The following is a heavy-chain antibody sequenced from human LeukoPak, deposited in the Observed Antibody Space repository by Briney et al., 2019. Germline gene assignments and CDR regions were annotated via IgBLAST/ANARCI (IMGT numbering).Heavy chain of an antibody. CDR2: ISYDGSNK. J-gene: IGHJ4*02. CDR3: AKGHAVGRAPTIDY. Sequence: GGSLRLSCAASGFTFSSYGMHWVRQAPGKGLEWVAVISYDGSNKYYADSVKGRFTISRDNSKNTLYLQMNSLRAEDTAVYSCAKGHAVGRAPTIDYWGQGTLVTVSS. CDR1: GFTFSSYG. D-gene: IGHD1-26*01. V-gene: IGHV3-30*18.